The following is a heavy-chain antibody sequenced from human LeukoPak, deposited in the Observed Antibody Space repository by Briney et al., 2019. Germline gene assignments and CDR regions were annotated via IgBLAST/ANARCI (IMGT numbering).Heavy chain of an antibody. Sequence: GGSLRLSCAASGFTFSSYWISWVRQAPGKGLEWVAHIKPDGSEKFYVDSVKGRFTISRDNAKNSLYLQMNSLRAEDTAVYYCARGIGDEWGRGTLVTVSS. D-gene: IGHD1-26*01. J-gene: IGHJ4*02. CDR3: ARGIGDE. CDR2: IKPDGSEK. V-gene: IGHV3-7*01. CDR1: GFTFSSYW.